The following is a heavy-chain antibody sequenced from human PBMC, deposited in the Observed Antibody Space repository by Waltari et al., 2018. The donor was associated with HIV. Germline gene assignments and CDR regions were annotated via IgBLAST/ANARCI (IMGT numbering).Heavy chain of an antibody. J-gene: IGHJ4*02. CDR2: IWYDGSNK. CDR1: GFTFKTYG. D-gene: IGHD6-6*01. CDR3: ARDRGGSSSLVLDS. V-gene: IGHV3-33*01. Sequence: QVKLVESGGGVVQPGRSLRRSCAASGFTFKTYGMHWVRQAPGKGLEWVAVIWYDGSNKYYADSVKGRFTISRDNSKNRLYLQMNSLRAEDTAVYYCARDRGGSSSLVLDSWGQGTLVTVSS.